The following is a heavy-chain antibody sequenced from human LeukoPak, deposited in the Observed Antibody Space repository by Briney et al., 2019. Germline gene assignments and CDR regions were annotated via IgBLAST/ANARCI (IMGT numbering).Heavy chain of an antibody. V-gene: IGHV1-18*01. CDR3: ARDKGAARGTSLDY. CDR1: GYTFTSYG. D-gene: IGHD6-6*01. J-gene: IGHJ4*02. Sequence: ASVKVSCKASGYTFTSYGISWVRQAPGQGLEWMGWISAYNGNTNYAQKLQGRVTMTTATSTSTAYMELRSMRSDDTAVYYCARDKGAARGTSLDYWGQGTLVTVSS. CDR2: ISAYNGNT.